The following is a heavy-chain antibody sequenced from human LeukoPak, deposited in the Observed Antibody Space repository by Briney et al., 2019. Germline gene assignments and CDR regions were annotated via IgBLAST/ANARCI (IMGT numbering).Heavy chain of an antibody. J-gene: IGHJ3*02. D-gene: IGHD1-7*01. CDR2: IYYSGIT. CDR3: ARDRGITGTFDGFDI. CDR1: GGSISSGDYY. V-gene: IGHV4-30-4*08. Sequence: PSETLSLTCTVSGGSISSGDYYWSWIRQPPGKGLEWIGYIYYSGITYYTPSLKSRVTISVDTSKNQFSLKLSSVTAADTAVYYCARDRGITGTFDGFDIWGQATMVTVSS.